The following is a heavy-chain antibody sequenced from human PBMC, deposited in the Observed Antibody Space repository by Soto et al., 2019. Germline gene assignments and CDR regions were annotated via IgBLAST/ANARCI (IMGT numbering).Heavy chain of an antibody. J-gene: IGHJ4*02. CDR3: TRDLLSDPYY. D-gene: IGHD2-21*01. CDR2: ISGYNGHT. CDR1: GYTFTSYG. Sequence: QVQLVQSGAEVKKPGASVKVSCKASGYTFTSYGISWVRQAPGQGLEWMGWISGYNGHTNYAQKLQGRVSMTADTSMSTAEMELRSLRSDDTAVSYGTRDLLSDPYYWGQGTLVTVSS. V-gene: IGHV1-18*01.